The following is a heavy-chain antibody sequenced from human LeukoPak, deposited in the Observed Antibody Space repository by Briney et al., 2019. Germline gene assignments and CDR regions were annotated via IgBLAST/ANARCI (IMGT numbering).Heavy chain of an antibody. CDR1: GYTFTSYD. CDR2: MNPNSGNT. J-gene: IGHJ3*02. CDR3: ARPSSEVYYDSSVYSHPGSVFNI. D-gene: IGHD3-22*01. Sequence: ASVKVSCKASGYTFTSYDINWVRQATGQGLEWMGWMNPNSGNTGYAQKFQGRVTMTRNTSISTAYMELSSLRSEDTAVYYCARPSSEVYYDSSVYSHPGSVFNIGAKGKRVPVSS. V-gene: IGHV1-8*01.